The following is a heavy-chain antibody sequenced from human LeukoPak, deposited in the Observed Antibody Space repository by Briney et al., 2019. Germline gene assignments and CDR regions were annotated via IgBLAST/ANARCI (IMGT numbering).Heavy chain of an antibody. J-gene: IGHJ6*03. CDR1: GGSFSGYY. CDR2: INHSGST. Sequence: PSETLSLTCAVYGGSFSGYYWSWIRQPPGKGLEWIGEINHSGSTNYNPSLKSRVTISVDTSKNQFSLKLSSVTAADTAVYYCARRALWYYYYYMDVWGKGTTVTVSS. CDR3: ARRALWYYYYYMDV. V-gene: IGHV4-34*01.